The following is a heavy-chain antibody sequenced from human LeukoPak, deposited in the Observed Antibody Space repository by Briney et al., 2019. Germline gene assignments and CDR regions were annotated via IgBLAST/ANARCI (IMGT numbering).Heavy chain of an antibody. V-gene: IGHV4-39*01. J-gene: IGHJ4*02. CDR2: IYYSGRT. Sequence: NPSETLSLTCTVSGGSISSGPYYWGWIRQPPGKGLEWIATIYYSGRTYYNPSLKSRVTISVDTSKNQFSLKVSSVTAADTAVYYCARRRFLRGPDVVNPFDYWGQGTLVTVSS. CDR3: ARRRFLRGPDVVNPFDY. CDR1: GGSISSGPYY. D-gene: IGHD4-17*01.